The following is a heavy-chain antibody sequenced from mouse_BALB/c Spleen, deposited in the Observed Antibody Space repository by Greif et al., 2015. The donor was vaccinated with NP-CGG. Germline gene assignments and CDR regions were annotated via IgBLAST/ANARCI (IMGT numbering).Heavy chain of an antibody. CDR2: INPSTGYT. CDR3: ARYYYAMDY. CDR1: GYTFTSYW. J-gene: IGHJ4*01. Sequence: QVQLQQSGAELAKPGASVKMSCKASGYTFTSYWMHWVKQRPGQGLEWIGYINPSTGYTEYNQKFKDKATLTADKSSSTAYMQLSSLTPEDSAVYYCARYYYAMDYWGQGTSVTVSS. V-gene: IGHV1-7*01.